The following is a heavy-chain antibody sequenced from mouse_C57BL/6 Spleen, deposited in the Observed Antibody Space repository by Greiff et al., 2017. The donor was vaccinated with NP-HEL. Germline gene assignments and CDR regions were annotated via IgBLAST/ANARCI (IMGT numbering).Heavy chain of an antibody. J-gene: IGHJ2*01. CDR1: GYAFSSYW. V-gene: IGHV1-80*01. D-gene: IGHD1-1*01. CDR3: ARNYGSSLFDY. Sequence: QLKESGAELVKPGASVKISCKASGYAFSSYWMNWVKQRPGKGLEWIGQIYPGDGDTNYNGKFKGKATLTADKSSSTAYMQLSSLTSEDSAVYFCARNYGSSLFDYWGQGTTLTVSS. CDR2: IYPGDGDT.